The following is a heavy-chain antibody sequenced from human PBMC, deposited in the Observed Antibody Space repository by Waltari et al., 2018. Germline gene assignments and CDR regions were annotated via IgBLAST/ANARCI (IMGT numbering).Heavy chain of an antibody. J-gene: IGHJ4*02. Sequence: FQLVQSEPGWRNLGASVKFSSRAPGYTFTSYGISWVRQAPGQGLEWMGWISAYNGNTNYAQKLQGRVTMTTDTSTSTAYMELRSLRSDDTAVYYCARDPADIVLANGDYWGQGTLVTVSS. V-gene: IGHV1-18*01. D-gene: IGHD2-8*01. CDR2: ISAYNGNT. CDR1: GYTFTSYG. CDR3: ARDPADIVLANGDY.